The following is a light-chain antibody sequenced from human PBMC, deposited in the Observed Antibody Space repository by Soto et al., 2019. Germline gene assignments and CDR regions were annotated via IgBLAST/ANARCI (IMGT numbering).Light chain of an antibody. CDR3: QQYSTWWT. J-gene: IGKJ1*01. Sequence: DLQMTQSPSTLSASVGDRVTIISRPSRSIIYWLAWYQQKPGKAPNLLIYDASSLESGVPSRFSGSGSRTEFTLTVSSLQPDDFATYYCQQYSTWWTFGQGTKVEIK. CDR1: RSIIYW. CDR2: DAS. V-gene: IGKV1-5*02.